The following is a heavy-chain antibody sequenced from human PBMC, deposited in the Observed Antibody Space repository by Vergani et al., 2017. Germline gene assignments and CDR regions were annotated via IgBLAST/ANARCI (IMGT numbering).Heavy chain of an antibody. CDR1: GYTFTAYF. Sequence: QVQLVQSGAEVKKPGASVRVSCKASGYTFTAYFIHWVRQAPGQGLEWMGLINPNTGDTNYALRFQGRVTMTRDPSISTAYMELSSLRSEDTAVYYCARGSTVVTPLDYWGQGTLVTVSS. D-gene: IGHD4-23*01. CDR2: INPNTGDT. V-gene: IGHV1-2*02. CDR3: ARGSTVVTPLDY. J-gene: IGHJ4*02.